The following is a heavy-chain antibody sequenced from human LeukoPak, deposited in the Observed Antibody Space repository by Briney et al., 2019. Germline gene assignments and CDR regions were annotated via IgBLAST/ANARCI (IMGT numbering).Heavy chain of an antibody. Sequence: AGNLSFSAAASTFSSYAINWIRQPPGPGQEWMGGFIPNFGTENYAQKFQGRVTITTGVSTSTAYMELSSLRSEDTAVYDCARGPVQFAPATRATHYYYMDVWGKGTTVTVSS. V-gene: IGHV1-69*05. CDR2: FIPNFGTE. CDR1: ASTFSSYA. J-gene: IGHJ6*03. D-gene: IGHD3-10*01. CDR3: ARGPVQFAPATRATHYYYMDV.